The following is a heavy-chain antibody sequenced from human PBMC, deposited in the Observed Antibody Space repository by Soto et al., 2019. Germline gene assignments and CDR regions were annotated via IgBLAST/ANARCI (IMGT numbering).Heavy chain of an antibody. CDR1: GFTFSSYG. CDR2: IWYDGSNK. J-gene: IGHJ6*03. CDR3: AGGGIIDVRRQLRRGASKEYNYYYMDV. D-gene: IGHD3-10*02. Sequence: GGSLRLSCAASGFTFSSYGMHWVRQAPGKGLEWVAVIWYDGSNKYYADSVKGRFTISRDNSKNTLYLQMNSLRAEDTAVYYCAGGGIIDVRRQLRRGASKEYNYYYMDVWGKGTTVTVSS. V-gene: IGHV3-33*01.